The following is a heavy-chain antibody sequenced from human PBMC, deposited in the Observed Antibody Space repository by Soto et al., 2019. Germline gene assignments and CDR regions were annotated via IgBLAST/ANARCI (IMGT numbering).Heavy chain of an antibody. D-gene: IGHD5-12*01. V-gene: IGHV4-30-4*01. Sequence: QVQLRESGPGLVKPSQTLSLTCSVSGASVAGGSYYWSWVRQPPGKGLEWIGYIPSRGRPFYNPSLTSRGTISADTSKNQLSLQLTSVTAADPAVYYCARDTYSGYDFGLWGQGTLVTVSS. J-gene: IGHJ5*02. CDR1: GASVAGGSYY. CDR2: IPSRGRP. CDR3: ARDTYSGYDFGL.